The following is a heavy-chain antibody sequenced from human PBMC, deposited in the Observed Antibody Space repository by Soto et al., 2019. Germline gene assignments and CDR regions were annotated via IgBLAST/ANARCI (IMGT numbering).Heavy chain of an antibody. CDR1: GFTFSNYA. CDR2: ISGSGGRS. J-gene: IGHJ4*02. CDR3: AKAYFVWSSEQPYYFDY. Sequence: EVQLLDSGGGLVQPGGSLRLSCAASGFTFSNYAMTWVRQGPGKGLEWVSGISGSGGRSYYADSVKGRFTISRDNSKSTLYLQRNSLRAEDTAVYYCAKAYFVWSSEQPYYFDYWGQGTLFTVSS. V-gene: IGHV3-23*01. D-gene: IGHD3-16*01.